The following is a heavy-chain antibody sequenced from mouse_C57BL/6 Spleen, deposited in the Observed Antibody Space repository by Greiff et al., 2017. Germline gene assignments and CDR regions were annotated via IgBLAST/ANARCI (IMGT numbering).Heavy chain of an antibody. V-gene: IGHV1-26*01. J-gene: IGHJ2*01. CDR3: AREAGDYGFDY. Sequence: VQLQQSGPELVKPGASVKISCKASGYTFTDYYMNWVKQSHGKSLEWIGDINPKNGGTSYNQKFKGKATLTVDKSSSTAYMELRSLTSEDSAVSYCAREAGDYGFDYWGQGTTLTVSS. CDR2: INPKNGGT. CDR1: GYTFTDYY. D-gene: IGHD2-4*01.